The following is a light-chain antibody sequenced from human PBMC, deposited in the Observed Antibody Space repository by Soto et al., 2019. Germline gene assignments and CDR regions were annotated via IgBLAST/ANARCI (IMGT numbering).Light chain of an antibody. CDR1: QSVTTY. CDR2: SAS. J-gene: IGKJ2*01. Sequence: DILVTQSPSSLSASVGDRVTITCRASQSVTTYLNWYQQKPGKAPNLLIYSASSLQTGVPSRFSGSGSGTDFTLTINTLQPEDFATYYCQQSYSAPYTFGQGTKLEIE. V-gene: IGKV1-39*01. CDR3: QQSYSAPYT.